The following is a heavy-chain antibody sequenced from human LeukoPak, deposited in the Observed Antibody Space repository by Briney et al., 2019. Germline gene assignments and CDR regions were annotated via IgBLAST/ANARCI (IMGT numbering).Heavy chain of an antibody. V-gene: IGHV3-30-3*01. CDR2: ISYDGSNK. D-gene: IGHD6-19*01. J-gene: IGHJ6*02. CDR3: ARDMYSSDYYGMDV. CDR1: GFTFSSYA. Sequence: AGGSLRLSCAASGFTFSSYAMHWVRQAPGKGLEWVAVISYDGSNKYYADSVKGRFTISRDNSKNTLYLQMNSLRAEDTAVYYCARDMYSSDYYGMDVWGQGTTVTVSS.